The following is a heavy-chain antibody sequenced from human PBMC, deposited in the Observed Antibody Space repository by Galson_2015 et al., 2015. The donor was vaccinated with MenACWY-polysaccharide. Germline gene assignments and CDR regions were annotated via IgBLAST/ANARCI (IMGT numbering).Heavy chain of an antibody. D-gene: IGHD2-15*01. Sequence: SVKVSCKASGYKFTSYDINWARQATGQGLEWMGWMNPNSGNTGYAQKFQGRVTMTSNSAMTTAYMELSSLRSEDTAVYYCARIIARKYSFADPWGQGTLVPVSS. CDR2: MNPNSGNT. V-gene: IGHV1-8*01. CDR3: ARIIARKYSFADP. J-gene: IGHJ5*02. CDR1: GYKFTSYD.